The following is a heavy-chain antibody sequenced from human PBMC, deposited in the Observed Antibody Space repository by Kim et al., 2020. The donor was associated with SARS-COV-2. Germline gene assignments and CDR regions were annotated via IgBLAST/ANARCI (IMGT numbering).Heavy chain of an antibody. Sequence: GGSLRLSCAASGFTFINAWMSWVRQAPGKGLEWIARIKIKTDGGTTDYAAPVKGRFTISRDDSENTLYLQMNSLKSEDTAVYYCATGRTRFDSWGQGTLATVSS. CDR3: ATGRTRFDS. CDR2: IKIKTDGGTT. J-gene: IGHJ4*02. V-gene: IGHV3-15*01. CDR1: GFTFINAW.